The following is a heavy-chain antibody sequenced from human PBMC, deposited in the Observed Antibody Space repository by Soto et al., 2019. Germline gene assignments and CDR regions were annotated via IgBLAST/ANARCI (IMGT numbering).Heavy chain of an antibody. J-gene: IGHJ6*03. CDR1: GDRFTDYY. V-gene: IGHV1-2*04. D-gene: IGHD2-15*01. CDR3: ARGSGAATATLDYNYFYMDV. Sequence: QVQLVQSGAEVKEPGASVTVSCRASGDRFTDYYMHWVRQAPGQGLEWMGWINPNSGVTKYAQKFQDWATMTRATYNRTVNLQLSRLRFDDTAIYYWARGSGAATATLDYNYFYMDVWGTGTTVTISS. CDR2: INPNSGVT.